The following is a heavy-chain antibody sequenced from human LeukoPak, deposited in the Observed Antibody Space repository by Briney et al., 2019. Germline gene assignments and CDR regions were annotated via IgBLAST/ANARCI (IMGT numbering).Heavy chain of an antibody. J-gene: IGHJ3*02. V-gene: IGHV3-21*01. CDR1: GFTFSDYT. D-gene: IGHD3-3*01. CDR3: ARAPSNNYDFWSGYDAFDI. CDR2: ISGSSNYI. Sequence: GGSLRLSCAASGFTFSDYTMNWVRLAPGKGLEWVSSISGSSNYIYYADSVKGRFTISRGNAKNSLYLQMNSLRAEDTAVYYCARAPSNNYDFWSGYDAFDIWGQGTMVTVSS.